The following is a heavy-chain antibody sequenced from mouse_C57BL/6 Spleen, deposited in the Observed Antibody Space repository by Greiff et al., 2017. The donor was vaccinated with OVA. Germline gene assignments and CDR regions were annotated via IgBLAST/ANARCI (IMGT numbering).Heavy chain of an antibody. CDR2: INPYNGGT. Sequence: EVQLQQSGPVLVKPGASVKMSCKASGYTFTDYYMNWVKQSHGKSLEWIGVINPYNGGTSYNQKFKGQATLTVDKSSSTAYMELNSLTSEDSAVYYCARDYYGSEGAMDYWGQGTSVTVSS. V-gene: IGHV1-19*01. CDR3: ARDYYGSEGAMDY. J-gene: IGHJ4*01. D-gene: IGHD1-1*01. CDR1: GYTFTDYY.